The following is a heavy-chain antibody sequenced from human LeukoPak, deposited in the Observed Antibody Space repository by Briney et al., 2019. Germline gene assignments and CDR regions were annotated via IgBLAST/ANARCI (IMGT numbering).Heavy chain of an antibody. V-gene: IGHV3-7*01. Sequence: PGGSLRLSCAASGFAFNTYSMNWVRQAPGKGLEWVANIKQDGSEKYYVDSVKGRFTISRDNAKNSLYLQMNSLRAEDTAVYYCARGRGSYFWGQGTLVTVSS. CDR3: ARGRGSYF. CDR1: GFAFNTYS. J-gene: IGHJ4*02. D-gene: IGHD1-26*01. CDR2: IKQDGSEK.